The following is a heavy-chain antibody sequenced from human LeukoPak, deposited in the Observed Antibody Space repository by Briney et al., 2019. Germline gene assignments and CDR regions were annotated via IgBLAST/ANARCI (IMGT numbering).Heavy chain of an antibody. D-gene: IGHD5-18*01. J-gene: IGHJ3*02. CDR3: ARHSYGNDAFDI. V-gene: IGHV4-59*08. Sequence: SETLSLTCTASGGSISSYYWSWIRQSPGKGLEWIGYIYYSGSTNYNPSLKSRVTISVDTSRNQFSLKLSSVTAADTAVFYCARHSYGNDAFDIWGQGTMVTVSS. CDR2: IYYSGST. CDR1: GGSISSYY.